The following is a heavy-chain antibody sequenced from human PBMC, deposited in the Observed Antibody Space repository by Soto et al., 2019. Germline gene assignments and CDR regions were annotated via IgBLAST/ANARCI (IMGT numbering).Heavy chain of an antibody. Sequence: SETLSLTCTVSGGSISSGDYYWSWIRQPPGKGLEWIGYIYYSGSTYYNPSLKSRVTISVDTSKNQFSLKLSSVTAADTAVYYCARGGYYDILTGHRDLNWFDPWGQGTLVTVSS. CDR3: ARGGYYDILTGHRDLNWFDP. V-gene: IGHV4-30-4*01. CDR1: GGSISSGDYY. D-gene: IGHD3-9*01. J-gene: IGHJ5*02. CDR2: IYYSGST.